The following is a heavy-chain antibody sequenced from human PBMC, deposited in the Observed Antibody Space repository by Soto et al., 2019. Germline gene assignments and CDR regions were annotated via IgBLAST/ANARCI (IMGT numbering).Heavy chain of an antibody. D-gene: IGHD3-16*02. V-gene: IGHV3-15*01. Sequence: EVQLVESGGGLVKPGGSLRLSCAASGFTFSNAWMSWVRQAPGKGLEWVGGIKSKTDGGTTDYAAPVKGRFTISRDDSKNTLYLQMNSLKTEDTAVYYCTTDSIYDYIWGSYRSGLDYWGQGTLVTVSS. CDR2: IKSKTDGGTT. CDR1: GFTFSNAW. J-gene: IGHJ4*02. CDR3: TTDSIYDYIWGSYRSGLDY.